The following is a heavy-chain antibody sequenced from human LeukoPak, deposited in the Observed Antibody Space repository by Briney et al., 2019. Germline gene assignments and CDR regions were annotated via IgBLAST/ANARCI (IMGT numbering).Heavy chain of an antibody. V-gene: IGHV3-23*01. J-gene: IGHJ4*02. D-gene: IGHD3-10*01. Sequence: GGSLRLSCAASGFTFSTYAMSWVRQAPGRGLEWVAVISYSGGSTYYADSVKGRFTISRDNSKNTLYLQISSLRAEDTAMYYTARKGYSSGSYYLDNWGEETLVTVSS. CDR2: ISYSGGST. CDR3: ARKGYSSGSYYLDN. CDR1: GFTFSTYA.